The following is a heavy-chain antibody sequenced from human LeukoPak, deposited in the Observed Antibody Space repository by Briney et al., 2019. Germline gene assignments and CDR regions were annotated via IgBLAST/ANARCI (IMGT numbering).Heavy chain of an antibody. J-gene: IGHJ4*02. V-gene: IGHV1-69*10. CDR1: GGTFGTHP. Sequence: SVKLSCKASGGTFGTHPISWVRQAPGQGLEWMGGILPFVSQANFAQTFQDRLTITADKSTTTVYMELSSLRAADTAVYYCARVGYDSSGYYFDNWGQGTLVTVSS. CDR3: ARVGYDSSGYYFDN. D-gene: IGHD3-22*01. CDR2: ILPFVSQA.